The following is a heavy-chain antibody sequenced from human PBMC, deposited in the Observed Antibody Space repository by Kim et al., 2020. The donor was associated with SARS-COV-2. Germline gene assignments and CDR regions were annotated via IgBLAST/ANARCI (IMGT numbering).Heavy chain of an antibody. D-gene: IGHD3-10*01. V-gene: IGHV5-51*01. CDR2: IYPGDSDT. CDR1: GYSFTSYW. CDR3: ARRVGFGELHYGRHPLAFDP. Sequence: GESLKISCKGSGYSFTSYWIGWVRQMPGKGLEWMGIIYPGDSDTRYSPSFQGQVTISADKSISTAYLQWSSLKASDTAMYYCARRVGFGELHYGRHPLAFDPWGQGTLVTVSS. J-gene: IGHJ5*02.